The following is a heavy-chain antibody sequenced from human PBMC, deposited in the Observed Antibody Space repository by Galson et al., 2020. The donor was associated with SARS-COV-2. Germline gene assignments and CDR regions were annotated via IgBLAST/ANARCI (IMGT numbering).Heavy chain of an antibody. CDR2: IIPIFRTA. Sequence: SVKVSCQASGVTFSSYAISWVRHAPGQGLEWMGGIIPIFRTANYAQKFQGRVTITADESTSTAYMELSSLRSEDTAVYYCASGSAPSLTTRDDVWSDRGIEGGYWGRGNLVTGSS. CDR1: GVTFSSYA. CDR3: ASGSAPSLTTRDDVWSDRGIEGGY. J-gene: IGHJ4*02. V-gene: IGHV1-69*13. D-gene: IGHD3-3*01.